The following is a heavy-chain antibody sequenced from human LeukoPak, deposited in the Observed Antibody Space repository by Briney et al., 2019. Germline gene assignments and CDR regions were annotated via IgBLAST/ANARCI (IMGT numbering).Heavy chain of an antibody. CDR3: AIGDYSADY. Sequence: SETLSLTCAVCGGSFSGYYWSWIRQPPGKGLEWIGEINHSGSTNYNPSLKSRVTISVDTSKNQFSLKLSSVTAADTAVYYCAIGDYSADYWGQGTLVTVSS. CDR2: INHSGST. V-gene: IGHV4-34*01. J-gene: IGHJ4*02. CDR1: GGSFSGYY. D-gene: IGHD4-17*01.